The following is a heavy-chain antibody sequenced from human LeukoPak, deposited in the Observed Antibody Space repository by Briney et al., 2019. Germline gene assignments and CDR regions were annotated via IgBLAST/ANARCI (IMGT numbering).Heavy chain of an antibody. J-gene: IGHJ6*03. CDR3: AKEGGHDSYYYMDV. Sequence: QTGGSLRLSCAASGFTFSIYAMSWVRQAPGKGLEWVSGISSSGGSTYYADSVKGRFTISRDNSKNTLYLQMNSLRAEDTAVYYCAKEGGHDSYYYMDVWAKGPRSPSP. D-gene: IGHD5-12*01. V-gene: IGHV3-23*01. CDR1: GFTFSIYA. CDR2: ISSSGGST.